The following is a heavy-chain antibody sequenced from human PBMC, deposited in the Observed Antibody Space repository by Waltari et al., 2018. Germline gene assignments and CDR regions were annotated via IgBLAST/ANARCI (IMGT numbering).Heavy chain of an antibody. V-gene: IGHV1-18*01. CDR1: GYSFSSFA. D-gene: IGHD5-12*01. CDR2: ISPNGGNS. J-gene: IGHJ4*02. CDR3: ARDLSSGYDFLPPFDY. Sequence: QVQLVQSGAEVKKPGASVKVSCEASGYSFSSFAVSWVRQAPGQGLEWMGWISPNGGNSEYAQKVQGRVSLTTDTSTNTAYLELRSLTSDDTAVYFCARDLSSGYDFLPPFDYWGQGTLVTVSS.